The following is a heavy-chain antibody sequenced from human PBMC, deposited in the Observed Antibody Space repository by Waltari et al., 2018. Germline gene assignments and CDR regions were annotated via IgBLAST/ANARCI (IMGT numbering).Heavy chain of an antibody. CDR3: ARDRKYYSSGWSVIFDY. V-gene: IGHV3-53*01. D-gene: IGHD6-19*01. Sequence: EVQLVESVGGLIQPGGALRLSCAASGFSASSTYMSWVRQAPGKGLEWVSVIYTSGSTDYADSVKGRFTISRDDSKNTLFLQMNNLRAEDTAVYYCARDRKYYSSGWSVIFDYWGQGTLVTVSS. J-gene: IGHJ4*02. CDR2: IYTSGST. CDR1: GFSASSTY.